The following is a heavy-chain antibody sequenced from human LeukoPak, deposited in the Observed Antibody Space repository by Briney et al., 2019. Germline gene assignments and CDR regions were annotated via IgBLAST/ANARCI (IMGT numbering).Heavy chain of an antibody. CDR2: ISSSSSDI. V-gene: IGHV3-21*01. CDR3: ARAMAVPANNDY. J-gene: IGHJ4*02. D-gene: IGHD5-24*01. CDR1: GFTFSSYT. Sequence: GGSLRLSCTTSGFTFSSYTMNWVRQAPGKGRDWVSSISSSSSDIYYADSVKGRFTIFRDNAKNSVYLQMNSLRAEDTAVYYCARAMAVPANNDYWGQGTLVTVS.